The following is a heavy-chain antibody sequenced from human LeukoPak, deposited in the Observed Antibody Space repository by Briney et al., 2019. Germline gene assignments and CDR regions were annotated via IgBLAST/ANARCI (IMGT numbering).Heavy chain of an antibody. Sequence: SETLSLTCAVYGGCFSGYYWSWIRQPPGKGLQWIGEINHSGTTNYNPSLKSRVTISVDTSKNQFSLKLSSVTAADTAVYYCARGLGRLPSGGYWGQGTLVTVSS. V-gene: IGHV4-34*01. D-gene: IGHD3-10*01. CDR1: GGCFSGYY. J-gene: IGHJ4*02. CDR3: ARGLGRLPSGGY. CDR2: INHSGTT.